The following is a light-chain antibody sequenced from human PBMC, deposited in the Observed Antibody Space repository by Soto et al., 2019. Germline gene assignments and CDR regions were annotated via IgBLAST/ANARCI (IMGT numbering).Light chain of an antibody. CDR2: AVS. V-gene: IGLV2-14*01. CDR1: SSDVGGYNY. CDR3: SSYTSSSTLLV. J-gene: IGLJ3*02. Sequence: QSVLTQPASVSGSPGQSITISCTGTSSDVGGYNYVSWYQQYPGKAPKLMIYAVSDRPSGVSNRFSGSKSGNTASLTISGLQAEDEADYYCSSYTSSSTLLVFGGGTKLTVL.